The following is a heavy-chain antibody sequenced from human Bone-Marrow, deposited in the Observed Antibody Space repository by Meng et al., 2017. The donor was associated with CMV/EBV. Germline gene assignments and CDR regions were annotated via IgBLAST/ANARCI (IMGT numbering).Heavy chain of an antibody. Sequence: GSLRLSCTVSGYSTSSGYYWGWIRQPPGKGLEWIGINDSGTTYYNPSLKSRVAISVDTPETQFSLKLSAVTAADTAIYYCVRHIIVVPGRGYGVDVWGPGTTVTVSS. CDR3: VRHIIVVPGRGYGVDV. CDR1: GYSTSSGYY. D-gene: IGHD2-15*01. CDR2: INDSGTT. J-gene: IGHJ6*02. V-gene: IGHV4-38-2*02.